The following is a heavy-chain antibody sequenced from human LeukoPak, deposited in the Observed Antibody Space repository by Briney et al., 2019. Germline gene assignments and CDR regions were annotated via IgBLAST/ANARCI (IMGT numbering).Heavy chain of an antibody. D-gene: IGHD4-11*01. CDR1: GFTFSSYW. Sequence: GGSLRLSCAASGFTFSSYWMSWVRQAPGKGLEWVANIKQDGSEKYYVDSVKGRFTISRDNADNSLFLQMNSLRAEDTAVYYCARGYVTSASSAFWGQGTLVTVSS. J-gene: IGHJ4*02. V-gene: IGHV3-7*01. CDR3: ARGYVTSASSAF. CDR2: IKQDGSEK.